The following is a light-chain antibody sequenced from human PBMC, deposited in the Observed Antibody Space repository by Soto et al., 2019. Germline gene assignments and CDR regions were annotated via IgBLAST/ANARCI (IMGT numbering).Light chain of an antibody. Sequence: QSVLTQPPSVSGAPGQTVTISCTGSSSNIGAGYAVYWYQQFPGSAAKLLIYHNNNRPSGVPDRFSGSTSGTSASLAITALQADDEAVYSCQAYDIAVRAWVFGGGTKLTVL. CDR1: SSNIGAGYA. V-gene: IGLV1-40*01. J-gene: IGLJ3*02. CDR2: HNN. CDR3: QAYDIAVRAWV.